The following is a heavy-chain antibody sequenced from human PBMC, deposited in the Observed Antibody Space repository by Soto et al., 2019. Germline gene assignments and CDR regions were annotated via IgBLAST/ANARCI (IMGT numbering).Heavy chain of an antibody. CDR3: ARGISGWLSGSYY. D-gene: IGHD6-19*01. Sequence: QVQLVQSGAEVKKPGASVKVSCKASGYTFTSYGISWVRQAPGQGLEWMGWISAYNGNTNYAQKLQGRVTMTTDTSTSTAERELRSLRAADTAVYYCARGISGWLSGSYYWGQGTLVTVSS. CDR2: ISAYNGNT. CDR1: GYTFTSYG. V-gene: IGHV1-18*01. J-gene: IGHJ4*02.